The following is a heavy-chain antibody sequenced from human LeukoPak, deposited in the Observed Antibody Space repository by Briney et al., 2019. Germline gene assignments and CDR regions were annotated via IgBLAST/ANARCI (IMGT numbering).Heavy chain of an antibody. CDR2: ISSGGGST. D-gene: IGHD3-22*01. Sequence: GGSLRLSCAASGFTLSSYAMSWVRQAPGKALEWVSGISSGGGSTHYADSVKGRFTISRDNSKNTLYLQMNSLRAEDTAVYYCARENKWLPTSDAFDIWGQGTMVTVSS. V-gene: IGHV3-23*01. J-gene: IGHJ3*02. CDR1: GFTLSSYA. CDR3: ARENKWLPTSDAFDI.